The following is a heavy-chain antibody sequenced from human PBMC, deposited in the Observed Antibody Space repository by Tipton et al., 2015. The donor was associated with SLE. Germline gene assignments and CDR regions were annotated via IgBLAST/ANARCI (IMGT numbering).Heavy chain of an antibody. D-gene: IGHD6-13*01. CDR2: IKEDGSEK. J-gene: IGHJ6*03. CDR3: ARDGYSSWSNDYFYYYMDV. V-gene: IGHV3-7*01. CDR1: GFTFSNYW. Sequence: SLRLSCTASGFTFSNYWMSWVRQAPGKGLEWVANIKEDGSEKYYVDSVEGRFTISRDNAKNSLYLQMNSLRAEDTAIYYCARDGYSSWSNDYFYYYMDVWGRGTTVTVSS.